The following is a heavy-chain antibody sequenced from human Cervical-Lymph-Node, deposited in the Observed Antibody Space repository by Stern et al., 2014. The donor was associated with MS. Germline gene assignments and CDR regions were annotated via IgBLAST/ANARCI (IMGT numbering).Heavy chain of an antibody. D-gene: IGHD6-19*01. Sequence: QVHLVESGAEVKKPGASVKVSCKTSGYTFTDYYIHWVRQAPGQGLEWMGWINPNSGGTVSEQRFQGRVTMTRDTSIKTAYMEVTNLRSDDTAVFYCARVRSAGVFDYWGQGTLVTVSS. CDR1: GYTFTDYY. V-gene: IGHV1-2*02. CDR3: ARVRSAGVFDY. CDR2: INPNSGGT. J-gene: IGHJ4*02.